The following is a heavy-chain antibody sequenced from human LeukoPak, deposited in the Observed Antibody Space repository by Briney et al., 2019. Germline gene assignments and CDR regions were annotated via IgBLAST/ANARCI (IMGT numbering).Heavy chain of an antibody. J-gene: IGHJ4*02. Sequence: PSETLSLTCTVSGGSISSYYWSWIRQPPGKGLEWIGYIYYSGSTNYNPSLKSRVTISVDTSKNQFSLKLSSVTAADTAVYYCARVRMSAGTFDYWGQGTLVTVSS. CDR1: GGSISSYY. V-gene: IGHV4-59*08. CDR2: IYYSGST. CDR3: ARVRMSAGTFDY. D-gene: IGHD1/OR15-1a*01.